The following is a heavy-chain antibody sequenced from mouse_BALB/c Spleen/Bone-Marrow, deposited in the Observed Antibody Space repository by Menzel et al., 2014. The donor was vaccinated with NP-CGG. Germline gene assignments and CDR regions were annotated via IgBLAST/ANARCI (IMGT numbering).Heavy chain of an antibody. J-gene: IGHJ4*01. V-gene: IGHV1-80*01. CDR2: IYPGDGDT. CDR3: HYFGSYYYVMCY. D-gene: IGHD1-1*01. Sequence: QVQLQQSGAEMVRPGPSVKISCKASGYAFSNNWMNWMKQRPGQGLEWIGQIYPGDGDTNYNGKFKGKATLTADKSSSIAYMQLNSLTSEDSAVVFCHYFGSYYYVMCYWGQGSLGTGAS. CDR1: GYAFSNNW.